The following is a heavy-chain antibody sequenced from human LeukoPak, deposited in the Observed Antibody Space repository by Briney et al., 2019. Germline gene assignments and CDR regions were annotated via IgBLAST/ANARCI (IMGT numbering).Heavy chain of an antibody. D-gene: IGHD4-17*01. Sequence: ASVKVSCKASGYTFTSYGISWVRQAPGQGLEWMGRGSVYNGNTNYAQKFQGRVTMTTDTSTSTAYMELRSLRSDDTAVYYCARYYGDYVHGWFDPWGQGTLVTVSS. V-gene: IGHV1-18*01. CDR3: ARYYGDYVHGWFDP. CDR2: GSVYNGNT. J-gene: IGHJ5*02. CDR1: GYTFTSYG.